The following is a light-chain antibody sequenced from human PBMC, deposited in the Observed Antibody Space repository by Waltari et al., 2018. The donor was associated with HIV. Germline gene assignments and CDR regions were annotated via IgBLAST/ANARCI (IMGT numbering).Light chain of an antibody. CDR2: GNT. V-gene: IGLV1-40*01. CDR1: SSNLGAGYD. J-gene: IGLJ3*02. CDR3: QSYDSSLSGWV. Sequence: QSVLTQPPSVSGAPGQRVTISRSGSSSNLGAGYDINWYQQLPETAPSPLIYGNTNRPSGVPDRFSGSKSGTSASLAITGLQAEDEADYYCQSYDSSLSGWVFGGGTKLTVV.